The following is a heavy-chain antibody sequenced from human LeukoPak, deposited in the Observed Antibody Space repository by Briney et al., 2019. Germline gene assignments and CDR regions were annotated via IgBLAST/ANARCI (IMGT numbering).Heavy chain of an antibody. CDR2: ISGSGGST. J-gene: IGHJ4*02. CDR1: GFTFSSYA. CDR3: AKVVSPHYDSSGYFRRRVDY. V-gene: IGHV3-23*01. D-gene: IGHD3-22*01. Sequence: GGSLRLSCAASGFTFSSYAMSWVRQAPGKGLEWVSAISGSGGSTYYADSVKGRFTISRGNSKNTLYLQMNSLRAEDTAVYYCAKVVSPHYDSSGYFRRRVDYWGQGTLVTVSS.